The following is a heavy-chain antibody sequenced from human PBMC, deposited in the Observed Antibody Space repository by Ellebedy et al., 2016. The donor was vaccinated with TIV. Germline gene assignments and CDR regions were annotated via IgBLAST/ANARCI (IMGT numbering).Heavy chain of an antibody. D-gene: IGHD4-11*01. CDR1: GAAFSSHA. CDR3: TVHLPPPLRAEYYWALDV. CDR2: ISPYTGDT. V-gene: IGHV1-18*04. Sequence: ASVKVSCKASGAAFSSHAVSWVRQAPGQGLEWVGWISPYTGDTKYAQKVQGRVALTTDSSTRTAYMELRSLRSEDTAVYYCTVHLPPPLRAEYYWALDVWGQGTTVTVSS. J-gene: IGHJ6*02.